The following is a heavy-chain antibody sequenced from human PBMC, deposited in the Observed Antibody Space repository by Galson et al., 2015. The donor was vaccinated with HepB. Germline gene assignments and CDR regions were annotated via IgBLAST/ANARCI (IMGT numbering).Heavy chain of an antibody. CDR1: GDSVSTNNAA. D-gene: IGHD7-27*01. Sequence: SCAISGDSVSTNNAAWNWFRQSPSRGLEWLGRTYYRYKWFTDYAIYIKGRITINSDTSKNQFSLHLDSVTPDDTAVYYCARDPSNWGHNYFDSWGQGSLVAVS. CDR3: ARDPSNWGHNYFDS. CDR2: TYYRYKWFT. J-gene: IGHJ4*02. V-gene: IGHV6-1*01.